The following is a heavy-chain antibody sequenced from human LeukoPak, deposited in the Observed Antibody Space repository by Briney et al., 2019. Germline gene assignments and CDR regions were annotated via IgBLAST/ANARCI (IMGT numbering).Heavy chain of an antibody. J-gene: IGHJ5*02. CDR3: ARGPQADSSSWAMDNWFDP. D-gene: IGHD6-13*01. Sequence: SQTLSLTCAISGDSVSSNSAAWNWIRQSPSRGLEWLGRTYYRSKWYNGYAVSVKSRITINPDTSKNQFSLQLNSVTPEDTAVYYCARGPQADSSSWAMDNWFDPWGQGTLVTVSS. V-gene: IGHV6-1*01. CDR1: GDSVSSNSAA. CDR2: TYYRSKWYN.